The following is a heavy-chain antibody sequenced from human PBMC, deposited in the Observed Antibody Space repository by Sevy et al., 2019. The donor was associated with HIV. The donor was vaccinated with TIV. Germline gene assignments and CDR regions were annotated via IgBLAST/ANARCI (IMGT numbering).Heavy chain of an antibody. CDR2: INQEGSEK. CDR1: GFAFSTHA. J-gene: IGHJ4*02. D-gene: IGHD2-15*01. V-gene: IGHV3-7*01. CDR3: ARVGCSGDSCYTGSFDY. Sequence: GGSLRLSCAASGFAFSTHAMHWVRQAPGKGLEWVANINQEGSEKYYVDSVKGRFTISRDNAKNSLYLQMNSLRAEDTAVYYCARVGCSGDSCYTGSFDYWGQGTLVTVSS.